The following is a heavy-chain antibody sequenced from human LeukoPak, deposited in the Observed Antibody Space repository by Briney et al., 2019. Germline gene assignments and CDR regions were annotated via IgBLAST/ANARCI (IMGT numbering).Heavy chain of an antibody. D-gene: IGHD3-16*01. Sequence: GGSLRLSCAASGFTFSSYGMSWVRQAPGKGLEWVANIKQDGSEKYYVDSVKGRFTISRDNAKNSLYLQMNSLRAEDTAVYYCARDGRGNWGQGTLVTVSS. V-gene: IGHV3-7*01. J-gene: IGHJ4*02. CDR3: ARDGRGN. CDR1: GFTFSSYG. CDR2: IKQDGSEK.